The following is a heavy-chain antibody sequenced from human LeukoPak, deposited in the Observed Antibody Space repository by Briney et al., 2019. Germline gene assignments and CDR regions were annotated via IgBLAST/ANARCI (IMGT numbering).Heavy chain of an antibody. CDR1: GYTFTTYG. CDR2: ISAYNGNT. CDR3: ARGLIAGADLDY. D-gene: IGHD6-13*01. J-gene: IGHJ4*02. V-gene: IGHV1-18*01. Sequence: GASVKVSCRASGYTFTTYGISWVRQAPGQGLEWMGWISAYNGNTNYAQKFQGRVIMTTDTSMTTAYMELRSLRSDDTAVYFCARGLIAGADLDYWGQGTLVTVSS.